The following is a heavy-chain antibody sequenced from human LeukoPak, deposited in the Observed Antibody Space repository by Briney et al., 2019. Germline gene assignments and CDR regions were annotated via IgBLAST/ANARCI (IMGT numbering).Heavy chain of an antibody. D-gene: IGHD4-23*01. V-gene: IGHV1-69*04. CDR2: IIPILGIA. CDR3: ARESYSGNPYFDY. Sequence: GASVKVSCKASVGTFSSYAISWVRQAPGQGLEWMGRIIPILGIANYAQKFQGRVTITADKSTSTAYMELSSLRSEDTAMYYCARESYSGNPYFDYWGQGTLVTVSS. CDR1: VGTFSSYA. J-gene: IGHJ4*02.